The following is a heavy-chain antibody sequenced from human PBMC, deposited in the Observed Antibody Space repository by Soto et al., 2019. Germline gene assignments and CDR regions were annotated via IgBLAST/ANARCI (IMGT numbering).Heavy chain of an antibody. D-gene: IGHD7-27*01. CDR3: ARDKLGTGDAFDI. CDR2: INPNSGGT. J-gene: IGHJ3*02. V-gene: IGHV1-2*04. Sequence: ASVKVSCKASGYTFTGYYMHWVQQAPGQGLEWMGWINPNSGGTNYAQKFQGWVTMTRDTSISTAYMELSRLRSDDTAVYYCARDKLGTGDAFDIWGQGTMVTVSS. CDR1: GYTFTGYY.